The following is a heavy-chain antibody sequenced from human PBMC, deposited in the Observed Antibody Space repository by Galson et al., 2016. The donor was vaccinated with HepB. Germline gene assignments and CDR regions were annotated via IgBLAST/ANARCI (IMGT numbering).Heavy chain of an antibody. Sequence: SLRLSCAASRFTFSSSWMSWVRQAPGKGLEWVANIKQEGGDKNYVDPVKGRLTISSDNAKASVYLQMNRLTVDDTAVYYCAGGAGWKLLVWGRGTQVTVSS. D-gene: IGHD2-15*01. J-gene: IGHJ1*01. CDR2: IKQEGGDK. CDR1: RFTFSSSW. V-gene: IGHV3-7*01. CDR3: AGGAGWKLLV.